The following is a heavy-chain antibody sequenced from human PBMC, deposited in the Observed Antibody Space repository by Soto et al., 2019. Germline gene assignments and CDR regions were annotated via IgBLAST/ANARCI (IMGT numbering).Heavy chain of an antibody. D-gene: IGHD3-9*01. CDR1: VFTFSSYA. V-gene: IGHV3-23*01. CDR2: ISGSGGST. CDR3: AKGYYDFLTNWFDP. Sequence: LRISWARSVFTFSSYAMSWVRQSPGKGLEWVSAISGSGGSTYYADSVKGRFTICRDNSKNTLYLQMNSLRAEDTAVYYCAKGYYDFLTNWFDPWGQGTLVTVSS. J-gene: IGHJ5*02.